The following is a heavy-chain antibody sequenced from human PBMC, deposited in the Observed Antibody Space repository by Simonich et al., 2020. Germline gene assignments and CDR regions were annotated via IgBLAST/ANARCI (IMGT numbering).Heavy chain of an antibody. D-gene: IGHD2-15*01. CDR2: IYYRGST. CDR3: ARGGLYFDY. J-gene: IGHJ4*02. CDR1: CGSISSYY. Sequence: QVQLQESGPGLVKPSETLSLTCTVSCGSISSYYWSWIRQPPGKGLEWIGYIYYRGSTNYNPSLKSRVTISVDTSKNQFSLKLSSVTAADTTVYYCARGGLYFDYWGQGTLVTVSS. V-gene: IGHV4-59*01.